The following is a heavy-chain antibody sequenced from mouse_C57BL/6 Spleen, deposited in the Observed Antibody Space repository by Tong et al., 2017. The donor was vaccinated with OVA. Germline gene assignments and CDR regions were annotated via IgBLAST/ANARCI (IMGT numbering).Heavy chain of an antibody. Sequence: EVQLQESGGGVVQPGGSLSLSCEASGFTFTDYYMSWVRQPPGKALEWLGFIRNKANGYTTEYSASVKGRFTSSRDNSQSILYLQMNALRAEDSATYYCARYCYDVYAMDYWGQGTSVTVSS. D-gene: IGHD2-12*01. J-gene: IGHJ4*01. V-gene: IGHV7-3*01. CDR1: GFTFTDYY. CDR2: IRNKANGYTT. CDR3: ARYCYDVYAMDY.